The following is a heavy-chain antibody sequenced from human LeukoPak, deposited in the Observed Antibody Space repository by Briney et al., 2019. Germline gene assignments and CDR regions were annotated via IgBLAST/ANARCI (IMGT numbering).Heavy chain of an antibody. CDR3: ASGGSYPLSYYYYYMDV. CDR2: INPSGGST. Sequence: GGSLRLSCAASGFTFSSYGMHWVRQAPGQGLEWMGIINPSGGSTSYAQKFQGRVTMTRDTSTSTVYMELSSLRSEDTAVYYCASGGSYPLSYYYYYMDVWGKGTTVTISS. V-gene: IGHV1-46*01. D-gene: IGHD1-26*01. J-gene: IGHJ6*03. CDR1: GFTFSSYG.